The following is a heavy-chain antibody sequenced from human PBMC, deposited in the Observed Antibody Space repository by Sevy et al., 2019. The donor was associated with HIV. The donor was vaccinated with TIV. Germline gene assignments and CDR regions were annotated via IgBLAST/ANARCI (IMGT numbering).Heavy chain of an antibody. V-gene: IGHV3-30-3*01. D-gene: IGHD6-6*01. Sequence: GGSLRLSCAASGFTFSSYAMHWVRQAPGKGLEWVAVISYDGSNKYYADSVKGRFTISRDNSKNTLYLQMNGLRAEDTAVYYCARDDFIAARSFDYWGQGTLVTVSS. CDR2: ISYDGSNK. CDR3: ARDDFIAARSFDY. CDR1: GFTFSSYA. J-gene: IGHJ4*02.